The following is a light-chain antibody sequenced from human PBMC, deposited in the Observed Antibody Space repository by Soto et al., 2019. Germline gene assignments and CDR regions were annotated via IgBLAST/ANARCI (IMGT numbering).Light chain of an antibody. J-gene: IGLJ3*02. V-gene: IGLV1-44*01. CDR1: SSNIGSNT. CDR2: SNN. CDR3: AAWDDSVNGPV. Sequence: QSVLTQPPSASGTPGQRVTISCSGSSSNIGSNTVDWYQHLPGTAPKLLIYSNNQRPSGVPDRFSGSKSGTSASLAISGLQSEDEADYYCAAWDDSVNGPVFGGGTKLTVL.